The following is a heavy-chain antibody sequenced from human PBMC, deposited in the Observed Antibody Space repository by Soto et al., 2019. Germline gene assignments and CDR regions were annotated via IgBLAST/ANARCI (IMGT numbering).Heavy chain of an antibody. CDR2: INPADSDI. Sequence: PGESLKICCKASGYSFTADWIGWVHQMPGKGRGWMGIINPADSDIKYSPSFQGQVTISADKSISTVYLHWSSLKASDTAIYYCARLVNHYFEMDVWGLGTTDTVSS. CDR3: ARLVNHYFEMDV. D-gene: IGHD3-22*01. V-gene: IGHV5-51*07. CDR1: GYSFTADW. J-gene: IGHJ6*02.